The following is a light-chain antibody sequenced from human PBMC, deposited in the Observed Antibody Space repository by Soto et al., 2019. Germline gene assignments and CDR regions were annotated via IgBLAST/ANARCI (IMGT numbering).Light chain of an antibody. Sequence: EIVLTQSLSTLYLSPGERATLSCRASQSVTSTHLAWYQQRPGQAPRVLISDASTRATGIPASFSGSGSGTDFTLTISSLQFEEFAVYYCQQYNNWPRTVGQGTKVDI. CDR3: QQYNNWPRT. CDR2: DAS. CDR1: QSVTSTH. V-gene: IGKV3-15*01. J-gene: IGKJ1*01.